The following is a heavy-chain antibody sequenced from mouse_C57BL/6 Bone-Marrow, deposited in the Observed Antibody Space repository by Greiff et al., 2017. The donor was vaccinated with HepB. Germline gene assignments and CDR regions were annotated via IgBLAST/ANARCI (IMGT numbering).Heavy chain of an antibody. CDR3: ARSYSNYPFAY. J-gene: IGHJ3*01. D-gene: IGHD2-5*01. CDR1: GYTFTDYY. V-gene: IGHV1-26*01. Sequence: VQLQQSGPELVKPGASVKISCKASGYTFTDYYMNWVKQSHGKSLEWIGDINPNNGGTSYNQKFKGKATLTVDKSSSTAYMELRSLTSDDSAVYYCARSYSNYPFAYWGQGTLVTVSA. CDR2: INPNNGGT.